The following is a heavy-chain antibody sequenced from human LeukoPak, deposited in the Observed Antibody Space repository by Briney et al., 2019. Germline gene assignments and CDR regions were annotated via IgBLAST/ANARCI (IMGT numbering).Heavy chain of an antibody. CDR2: IIPIFGIA. CDR1: GGTFSSYA. D-gene: IGHD3-3*01. J-gene: IGHJ4*02. V-gene: IGHV1-69*13. CDR3: AGEYYDFWSGRLGQFYY. Sequence: SVKVSCKASGGTFSSYAISWVRQAPGQGLEWMGGIIPIFGIANYAQKFQGRVTITADESTSTAYMELSRLRCEDTAVYYCAGEYYDFWSGRLGQFYYWGQGTLVTVSS.